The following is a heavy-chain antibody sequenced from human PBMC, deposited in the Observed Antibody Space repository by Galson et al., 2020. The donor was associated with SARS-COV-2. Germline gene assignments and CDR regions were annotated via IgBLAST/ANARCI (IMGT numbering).Heavy chain of an antibody. CDR2: FYSSGLS. CDR3: GRLAADSIQGRRWWETTDYESYGIDV. D-gene: IGHD3-16*01. V-gene: IGHV4-59*08. CDR1: GVSITNFY. Sequence: ASETLSLTCSVSGVSITNFYWNWIRQSPGKGLEWIGSFYSSGLSSYNPYLHSRVTISLDTYNNQFSLRLTSVAAADTAIYYCGRLAADSIQGRRWWETTDYESYGIDVWGRGTTVTVSS. J-gene: IGHJ6*02.